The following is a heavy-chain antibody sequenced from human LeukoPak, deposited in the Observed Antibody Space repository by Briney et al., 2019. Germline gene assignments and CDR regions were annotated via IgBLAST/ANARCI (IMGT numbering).Heavy chain of an antibody. CDR3: ARDAAYSGTYAMT. V-gene: IGHV3-48*01. CDR2: ISGSSVSI. Sequence: GSLRLSCAASGCTFSSYSMNGVRQAPGKGLEWVSYISGSSVSIQYADSVKGRFTISRDNAKNSLYLQMNSLRAEDTAVYYCARDAAYSGTYAMTWGQGTLVTVSS. J-gene: IGHJ5*02. D-gene: IGHD1-26*01. CDR1: GCTFSSYS.